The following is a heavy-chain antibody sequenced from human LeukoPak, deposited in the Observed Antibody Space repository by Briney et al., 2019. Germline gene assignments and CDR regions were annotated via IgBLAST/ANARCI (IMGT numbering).Heavy chain of an antibody. CDR1: GGSFSGYY. CDR2: INHSGST. Sequence: SETLSLTCAVYGGSFSGYYWSWIRQPPGKGLEWIGEINHSGSTNYNPSLKSRVTISVDTSKNQFSLKLSSVTAADTAVYYCARSPDCSGGSCYSSYYYYYMDVWGKGTTVTVSS. J-gene: IGHJ6*03. CDR3: ARSPDCSGGSCYSSYYYYYMDV. D-gene: IGHD2-15*01. V-gene: IGHV4-34*01.